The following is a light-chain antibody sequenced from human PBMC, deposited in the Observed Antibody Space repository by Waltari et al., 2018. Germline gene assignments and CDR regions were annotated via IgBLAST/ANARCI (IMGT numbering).Light chain of an antibody. CDR3: QQYNIWPRWT. V-gene: IGKV3-15*01. CDR2: GAS. CDR1: RRVRSN. J-gene: IGKJ1*01. Sequence: IVMTQSPATVSVSPGERATLSCRASRRVRSNLAWYQQKSVQAPRRLIYGASTRATGIPARFNGSGSGTEFTLTISSLQSEDFAIYYCQQYNIWPRWTFGQGTRVEIK.